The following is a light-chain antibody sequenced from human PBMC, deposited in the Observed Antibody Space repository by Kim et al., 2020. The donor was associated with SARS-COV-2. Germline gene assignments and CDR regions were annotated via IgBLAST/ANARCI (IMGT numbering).Light chain of an antibody. J-gene: IGLJ3*02. CDR2: EVT. CDR1: SSDIGSYNL. CDR3: SSYAVSTNWV. Sequence: QSALTQPASVSGSPGQSITISCTGTSSDIGSYNLVSWYQQHPGKAPKLMIYEVTKWPSGVSNRFSGSKSGNTASLTISGLQAEDEADYYCSSYAVSTNWVFGGGTKLTVL. V-gene: IGLV2-23*02.